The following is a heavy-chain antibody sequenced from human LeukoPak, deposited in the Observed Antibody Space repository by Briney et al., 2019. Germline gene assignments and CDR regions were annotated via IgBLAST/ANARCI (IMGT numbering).Heavy chain of an antibody. D-gene: IGHD2-2*01. J-gene: IGHJ5*02. V-gene: IGHV1-2*02. CDR1: GYTFTGYY. CDR3: ASRYCSSTSCRINWFDP. CDR2: INPNSGGT. Sequence: ASVKVSCKASGYTFTGYYMHWVRQAPGQGLEWKGWINPNSGGTNYAQKFQGRVTMTRDTSISTAYMELSRLRSDDTAVYYCASRYCSSTSCRINWFDPWGQGTLVTVSS.